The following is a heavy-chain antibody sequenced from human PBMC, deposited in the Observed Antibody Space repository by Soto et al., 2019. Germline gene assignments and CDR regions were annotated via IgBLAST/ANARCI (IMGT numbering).Heavy chain of an antibody. V-gene: IGHV4-31*03. CDR1: GGSISSGGYY. J-gene: IGHJ5*02. Sequence: SETLSLTCTVSGGSISSGGYYWSWIRQHPGKGLEWIGYIYYSGSTYYNPSLKSRVTISVDTSKNQFSLKLSSVTAADTAVYYCARGLGVVVPAANRFNWFDPWGQGTLVTVSS. CDR2: IYYSGST. CDR3: ARGLGVVVPAANRFNWFDP. D-gene: IGHD2-2*01.